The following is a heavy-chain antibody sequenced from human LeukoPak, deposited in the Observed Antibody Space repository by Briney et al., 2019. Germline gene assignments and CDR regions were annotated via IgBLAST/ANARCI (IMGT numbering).Heavy chain of an antibody. J-gene: IGHJ4*02. CDR3: ARSAGDFWSGYSYYFDY. Sequence: NPSETLSLTCAVYGGSFSGYYWSWIRQPPGKGLEWIGYIYHSGSTYYNPSLKSRVTISVDRSKNQFSLKLSSVTAADTAVYYCARSAGDFWSGYSYYFDYWGQGTLVTVSS. D-gene: IGHD3-3*01. CDR2: IYHSGST. V-gene: IGHV4-30-2*01. CDR1: GGSFSGYY.